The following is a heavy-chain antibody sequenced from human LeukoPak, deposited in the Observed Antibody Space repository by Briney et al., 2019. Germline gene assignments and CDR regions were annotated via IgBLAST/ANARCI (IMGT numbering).Heavy chain of an antibody. J-gene: IGHJ6*03. V-gene: IGHV3-21*01. CDR1: GFTFSSYS. Sequence: GGSLRLSCAASGFTFSSYSMNWVRQAPGKGLEWVSSISSSSSYIYYADSVKGRFTISRDNAKNSLYLQMNSLRAEDTAVYYCARNYCGGDCYLYYYYMDVWGKGTTVTISS. D-gene: IGHD2-21*02. CDR2: ISSSSSYI. CDR3: ARNYCGGDCYLYYYYMDV.